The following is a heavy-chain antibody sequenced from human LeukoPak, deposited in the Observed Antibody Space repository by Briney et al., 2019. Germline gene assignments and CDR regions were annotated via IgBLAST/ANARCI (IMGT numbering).Heavy chain of an antibody. CDR3: ARDLCLGKGDY. CDR2: ISGGGGST. D-gene: IGHD6-13*01. CDR1: DFTFSGYA. Sequence: GGSLRFSCAASDFTFSGYAMSGVRQAPGKGLEMVLVISGGGGSTYYAEYVKGRLPISRDNSKNTLYLQMSSLRAEDTAVYYCARDLCLGKGDYWGQGTLVTVSS. V-gene: IGHV3-23*01. J-gene: IGHJ4*02.